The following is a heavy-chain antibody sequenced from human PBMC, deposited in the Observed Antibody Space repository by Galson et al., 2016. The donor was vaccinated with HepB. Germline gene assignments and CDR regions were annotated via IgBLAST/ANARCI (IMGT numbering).Heavy chain of an antibody. D-gene: IGHD2-21*01. CDR1: GYTFNNYD. J-gene: IGHJ4*02. CDR3: ARAPSGATERYYFDF. CDR2: MRPKTGHR. V-gene: IGHV1-8*02. Sequence: SVKVSCKASGYTFNNYDINWVRQAAGQGLEWVGWMRPKTGHRDSAQKFRGRITLTTNTSTGTAYMELRSLKSEDTALYYCARAPSGATERYYFDFWGQGVLVTVSS.